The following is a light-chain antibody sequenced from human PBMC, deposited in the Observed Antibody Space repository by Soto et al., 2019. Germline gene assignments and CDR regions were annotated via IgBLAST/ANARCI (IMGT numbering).Light chain of an antibody. CDR1: QSISSW. CDR2: KAS. Sequence: DIQMTQSPSTLSASVGDRVTITCRASQSISSWLAWYQQKPGKAPKLLIYKASSLESGVPSRFSGSVSGTEFTLTISCLQPDDFATYYCQQYDSYPWTFGQGTKVEIK. J-gene: IGKJ1*01. CDR3: QQYDSYPWT. V-gene: IGKV1-5*03.